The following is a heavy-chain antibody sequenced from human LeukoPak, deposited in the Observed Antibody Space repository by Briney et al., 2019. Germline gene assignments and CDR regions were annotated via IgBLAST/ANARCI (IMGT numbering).Heavy chain of an antibody. CDR2: ISFDGSNK. CDR3: AKERGTGDLGHYYHYGMDV. Sequence: GGSLRLPCAASEFIFSSYGMHWVRQAPGKRLEWVAVISFDGSNKYYADSAKGRFTISRDNYKNTLYLQMNSLRAEDTAVYHCAKERGTGDLGHYYHYGMDVWGQGTTVTVSS. V-gene: IGHV3-30*18. J-gene: IGHJ6*02. CDR1: EFIFSSYG. D-gene: IGHD7-27*01.